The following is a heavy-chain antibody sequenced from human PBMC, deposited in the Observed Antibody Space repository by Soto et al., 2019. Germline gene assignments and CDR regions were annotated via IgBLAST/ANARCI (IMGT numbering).Heavy chain of an antibody. J-gene: IGHJ4*02. V-gene: IGHV3-33*01. Sequence: PGGSLRLSCAASGFTFSSYGMHWVRQAPGKGLEWVAVIWYDGSNKYYADSVKGRFTISRDNSKNTLYLQMNSLRAEDTAVYYCARVTIEYYDILTGLDYWGQGTLVTVSS. D-gene: IGHD3-9*01. CDR1: GFTFSSYG. CDR2: IWYDGSNK. CDR3: ARVTIEYYDILTGLDY.